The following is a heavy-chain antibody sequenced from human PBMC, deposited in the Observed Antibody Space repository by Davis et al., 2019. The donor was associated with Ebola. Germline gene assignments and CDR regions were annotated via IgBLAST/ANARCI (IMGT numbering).Heavy chain of an antibody. Sequence: ASVKVSCKASGYTFTSYYMHWVRRAPGQGLEWMGWISAYNGNTNYAQKLQGRVTMTRNTSISTAYMELSSLRSEDTAVYYCARRIAARPNWFDPWGQGTLVTVSS. CDR1: GYTFTSYY. V-gene: IGHV1-8*02. CDR3: ARRIAARPNWFDP. D-gene: IGHD6-6*01. J-gene: IGHJ5*02. CDR2: ISAYNGNT.